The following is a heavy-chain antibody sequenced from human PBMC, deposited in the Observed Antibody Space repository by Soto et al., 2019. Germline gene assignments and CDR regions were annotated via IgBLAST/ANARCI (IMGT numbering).Heavy chain of an antibody. Sequence: SETLSLTCSVSGDSISNNKWWSWVRQPPGKGLEWIGEMHHSGSIHYNASLKSRATLSVDKSRNQFSLQLTSVTAADTAVYYCARHNYDSSGYYHYYYGMDVWGQGTTVTVSS. CDR3: ARHNYDSSGYYHYYYGMDV. CDR1: GDSISNNKW. J-gene: IGHJ6*02. D-gene: IGHD3-22*01. CDR2: MHHSGSI. V-gene: IGHV4-4*02.